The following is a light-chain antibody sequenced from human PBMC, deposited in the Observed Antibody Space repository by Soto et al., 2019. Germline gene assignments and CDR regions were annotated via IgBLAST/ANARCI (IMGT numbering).Light chain of an antibody. CDR3: TSYKSISTRV. CDR1: SSDVGAYDF. J-gene: IGLJ1*01. V-gene: IGLV2-14*03. CDR2: EVS. Sequence: QSVLTQPASVSGSPGQSITISCTGTSSDVGAYDFVSWYQQHPDKAPKLMIYEVSNRPSGVSNRFSGSKSVNTATLTISGLQAEYDADYSSTSYKSISTRVFGTGTNVTV.